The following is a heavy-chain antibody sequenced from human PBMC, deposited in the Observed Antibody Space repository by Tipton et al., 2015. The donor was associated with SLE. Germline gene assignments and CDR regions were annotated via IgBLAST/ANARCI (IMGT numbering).Heavy chain of an antibody. CDR2: INHSGST. CDR1: GGSFSGYY. J-gene: IGHJ4*02. CDR3: ARGYYYGSGSRGYFDY. D-gene: IGHD3-10*01. Sequence: LSLTCAVYGGSFSGYYWSWIRQPPGKGLEWIGEINHSGSTNYNPSLKSRVTISVDTSKNQFSLKLSSVTAADTAVYYCARGYYYGSGSRGYFDYWGQGTLVTVSS. V-gene: IGHV4-34*01.